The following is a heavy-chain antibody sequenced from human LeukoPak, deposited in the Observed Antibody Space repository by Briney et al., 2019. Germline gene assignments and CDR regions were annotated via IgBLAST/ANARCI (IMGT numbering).Heavy chain of an antibody. CDR1: GFTFSRYS. V-gene: IGHV3-21*06. CDR2: YGTSSSYI. CDR3: ARDPLGGYYFDY. D-gene: IGHD3-16*01. Sequence: GGSLRLSCAVSGFTFSRYSMNWVRQTPGKGLEWVSYYGTSSSYIYYADSVKGRFTISGDNAKNSLFLQMNNLRAEDTAVYYCARDPLGGYYFDYWGQGTLVTVSS. J-gene: IGHJ4*02.